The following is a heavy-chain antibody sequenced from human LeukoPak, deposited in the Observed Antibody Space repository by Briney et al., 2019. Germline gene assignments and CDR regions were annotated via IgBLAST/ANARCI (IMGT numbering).Heavy chain of an antibody. CDR3: ARENCGSYREFDY. D-gene: IGHD1-26*01. CDR2: IYTSGST. Sequence: PSETLSLTCTVSGGSISSYYWSWIRRPAGKGLEWIGRIYTSGSTNYNASLKSRISMSVDTSKNQFSLKLSSVTAADTAVFYCARENCGSYREFDYWGQGTLVTVSS. CDR1: GGSISSYY. V-gene: IGHV4-4*07. J-gene: IGHJ4*02.